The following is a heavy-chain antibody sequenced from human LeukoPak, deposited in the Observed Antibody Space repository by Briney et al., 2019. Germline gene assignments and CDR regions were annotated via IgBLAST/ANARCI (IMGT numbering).Heavy chain of an antibody. J-gene: IGHJ5*02. D-gene: IGHD2-15*01. Sequence: GGSLRLSCAASGFTFSSYSMNWVRQAPGKGLEWVSSISSSSYIYYADSVKGRFTISRDNAKNSLYLQMNSLRAEDTAVYYCAKDPYRVVFATGNYLDPWGQGTLVTVSS. V-gene: IGHV3-21*01. CDR3: AKDPYRVVFATGNYLDP. CDR1: GFTFSSYS. CDR2: ISSSSYI.